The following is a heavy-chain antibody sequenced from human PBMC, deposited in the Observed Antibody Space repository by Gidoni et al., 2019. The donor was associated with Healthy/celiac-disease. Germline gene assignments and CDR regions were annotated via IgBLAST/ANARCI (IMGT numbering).Heavy chain of an antibody. D-gene: IGHD3-22*01. CDR2: IIPIFGTA. J-gene: IGHJ6*03. Sequence: VQLVPSGAEVMNPGSSVKVSCKSSGGTFSSYAISWLRQAPGQGLEWMGGIIPIFGTANYAQKVQGRVTITADESTSTAYMELSSLRSEDTAVYYGERDREYYDSSGDRLYMDVWGKGTTVTVSS. CDR1: GGTFSSYA. CDR3: ERDREYYDSSGDRLYMDV. V-gene: IGHV1-69*01.